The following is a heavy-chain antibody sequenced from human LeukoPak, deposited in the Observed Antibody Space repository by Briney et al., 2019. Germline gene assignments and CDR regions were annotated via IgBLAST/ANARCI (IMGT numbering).Heavy chain of an antibody. CDR2: IIPIFGTA. Sequence: SVKVSCKASGGTFSSYAINWVRQAPGQGLEWMGGIIPIFGTANYAQKFQDRVTITADESTSTAYMELSSLRSEDTAVYYCASPSLSLRFLEWLARKEVWYFDLWGRGTLVTVSS. CDR3: ASPSLSLRFLEWLARKEVWYFDL. CDR1: GGTFSSYA. V-gene: IGHV1-69*13. J-gene: IGHJ2*01. D-gene: IGHD3-3*01.